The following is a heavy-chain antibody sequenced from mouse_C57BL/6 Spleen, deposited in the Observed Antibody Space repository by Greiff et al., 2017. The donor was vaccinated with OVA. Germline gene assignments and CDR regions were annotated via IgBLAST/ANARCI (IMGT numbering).Heavy chain of an antibody. D-gene: IGHD3-2*02. V-gene: IGHV7-3*01. CDR3: ASSLDSSGLDY. CDR1: GFTFTDYY. Sequence: EVKVVESGGGLVQPGGSLSLSCAASGFTFTDYYMSWVRQPPGKALEWLGFIRNKANGYTTEYSASVKGRFTISRDNSQSILYLQMNALRAEDSATYYCASSLDSSGLDYWGQGTTLTVSS. CDR2: IRNKANGYTT. J-gene: IGHJ2*01.